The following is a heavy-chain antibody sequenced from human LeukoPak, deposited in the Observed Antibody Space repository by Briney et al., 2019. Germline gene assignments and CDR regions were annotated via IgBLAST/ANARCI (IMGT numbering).Heavy chain of an antibody. V-gene: IGHV3-23*01. CDR3: AKGVGPHYGSGSYNGQSMDV. D-gene: IGHD3-10*01. Sequence: QSGGSLRLSCAASGFTFSSYAMSSVRQAPGKWLEWVSAIIGSGGSTYYADSVTGRFTISRDNSKNTLYLQMNSLRAEDTAVYYCAKGVGPHYGSGSYNGQSMDVWGQGTTVTVSS. J-gene: IGHJ6*02. CDR2: IIGSGGST. CDR1: GFTFSSYA.